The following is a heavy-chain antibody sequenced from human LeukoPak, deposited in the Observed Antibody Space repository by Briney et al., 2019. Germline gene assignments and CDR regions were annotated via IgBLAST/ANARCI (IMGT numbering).Heavy chain of an antibody. CDR3: ARDYSNHGYLDY. CDR2: ISSHGVST. CDR1: GFTFSTYA. D-gene: IGHD4-11*01. J-gene: IGHJ4*02. V-gene: IGHV3-64*01. Sequence: PGGSLRLSCAASGFTFSTYAMHWVRQAPGKGLQYVSGISSHGVSTYYANSVKGRFTISRDNSANTLYLQMGSLRAEDMAVYYCARDYSNHGYLDYWGQGTLVTVSS.